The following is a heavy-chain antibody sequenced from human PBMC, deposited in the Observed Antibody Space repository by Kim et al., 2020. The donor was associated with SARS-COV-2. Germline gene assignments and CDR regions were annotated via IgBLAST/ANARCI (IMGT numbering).Heavy chain of an antibody. CDR1: GFTFTSSA. CDR2: IVVGSGNT. CDR3: AAAVDSGYDPLYYYYYGMDV. J-gene: IGHJ6*02. V-gene: IGHV1-58*02. D-gene: IGHD5-12*01. Sequence: SVKVSCKASGFTFTSSAMQWVRQARGQRLEWIGWIVVGSGNTNYAQKFQERVTITRDMSTSTAYMELSSLRSEDTAVYYCAAAVDSGYDPLYYYYYGMDVWGQGTTVTVSS.